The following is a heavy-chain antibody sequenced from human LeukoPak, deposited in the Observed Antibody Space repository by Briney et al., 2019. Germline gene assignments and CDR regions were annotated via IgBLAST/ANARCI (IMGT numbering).Heavy chain of an antibody. V-gene: IGHV3-74*01. CDR2: INRDGSSA. Sequence: GGSLRLSCAASGFTLSGFWMHWICHAPGKGLSWLSRINRDGSSADYADSVKGRFTISRDNTTSTLDLQMNSQRVKGTAVYYCARIDSNGWALEYWGQGTLVTVSS. CDR3: ARIDSNGWALEY. CDR1: GFTLSGFW. D-gene: IGHD3-22*01. J-gene: IGHJ4*02.